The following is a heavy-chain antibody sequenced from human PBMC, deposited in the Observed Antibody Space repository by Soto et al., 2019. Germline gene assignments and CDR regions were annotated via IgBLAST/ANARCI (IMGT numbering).Heavy chain of an antibody. CDR1: GFTFSNAW. CDR2: IKSKTDGGTT. Sequence: GGSLRLACAASGFTFSNAWMNWVRQAPGKGLEWVGRIKSKTDGGTTDYAAPVKGRFTISRDDSKNTLYLQMNSLKTVDTAVYYCTTVGNDDYYYYGMDVWGQGTSVTVSS. D-gene: IGHD2-8*01. J-gene: IGHJ6*02. V-gene: IGHV3-15*07. CDR3: TTVGNDDYYYYGMDV.